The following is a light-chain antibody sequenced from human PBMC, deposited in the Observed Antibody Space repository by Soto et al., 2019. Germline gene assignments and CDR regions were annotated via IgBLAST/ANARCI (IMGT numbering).Light chain of an antibody. CDR1: QGIRDD. Sequence: AIQLTHSPSSLPATVGDRVTIPCRASQGIRDDLAWYQQKPGRAPRLLIYDASTLQDGVPSRFSGSGSGTDFTLIISGLQAEDFATYYSLQQYSYPFTFGQGTRLENK. V-gene: IGKV1-6*01. CDR3: LQQYSYPFT. J-gene: IGKJ5*01. CDR2: DAS.